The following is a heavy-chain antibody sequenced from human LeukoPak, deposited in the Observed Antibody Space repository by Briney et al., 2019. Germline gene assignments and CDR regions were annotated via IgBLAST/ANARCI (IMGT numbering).Heavy chain of an antibody. Sequence: GGSLRLSCAASGFTVSSIHMVWVRQAPGKGLEWVSVTYTGGNSYYADSVKGRFIISRDISKNTLYLQMNSLRAEDSALYYCARGGRGSAAVVAPRSFDVWGQGTMVTVSS. CDR1: GFTVSSIH. CDR3: ARGGRGSAAVVAPRSFDV. D-gene: IGHD3-22*01. J-gene: IGHJ3*01. V-gene: IGHV3-53*01. CDR2: TYTGGNS.